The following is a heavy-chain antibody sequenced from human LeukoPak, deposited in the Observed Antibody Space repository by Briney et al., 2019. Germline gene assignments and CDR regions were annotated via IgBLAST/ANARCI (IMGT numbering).Heavy chain of an antibody. V-gene: IGHV3-21*04. CDR3: AKRTGGPSPFDY. CDR2: ISSSSSYI. Sequence: AGGSLRLSCAASGFTFSSYSMNWVRQAPGKGLEWVSSISSSSSYIYYADSVKGRFTISRDNSKNTLYLQMNSLRAEDTAVYYCAKRTGGPSPFDYWGQGALVTVSS. J-gene: IGHJ4*02. CDR1: GFTFSSYS. D-gene: IGHD3/OR15-3a*01.